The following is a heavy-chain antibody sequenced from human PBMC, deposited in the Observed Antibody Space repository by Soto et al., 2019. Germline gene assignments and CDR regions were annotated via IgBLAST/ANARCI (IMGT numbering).Heavy chain of an antibody. CDR2: IATDGST. D-gene: IGHD3-16*01. V-gene: IGHV3-53*01. CDR3: AGGGGYLIDY. Sequence: GGSLRLSCAASGFTVSGNYMSWVRQAPGKGLEWVSLIATDGSTHHADSVKGRFIISRDNSKNTLYLQLHNLRVGDTAVYYWAGGGGYLIDYWGLGTLVTVSS. J-gene: IGHJ4*02. CDR1: GFTVSGNY.